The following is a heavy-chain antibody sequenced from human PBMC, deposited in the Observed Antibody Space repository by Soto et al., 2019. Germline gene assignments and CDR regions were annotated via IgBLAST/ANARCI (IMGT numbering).Heavy chain of an antibody. J-gene: IGHJ4*02. CDR1: SGSISSYN. D-gene: IGHD3-10*01. Sequence: SETLSLTCTVSSGSISSYNWNWVRQPPGKGLEWIGFINYSGSTHYNPSLKSRVTISLDTSKNQFSPKLNSVTAADTAVYYCARENYYALDYWGPGTLVTV. CDR3: ARENYYALDY. V-gene: IGHV4-59*01. CDR2: INYSGST.